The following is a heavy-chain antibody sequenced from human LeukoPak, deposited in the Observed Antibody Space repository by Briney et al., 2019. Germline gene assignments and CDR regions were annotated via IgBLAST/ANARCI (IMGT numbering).Heavy chain of an antibody. CDR2: INSGDSHT. Sequence: GESLKISCKGSGYRFTSYWIGWVRQMPGKGLEWMGIINSGDSHTKYSPALQGHVTISADKSISTAYLHWSTLKASDTAMYYCARRGKVITESDYWGQGTLVTVSS. D-gene: IGHD2/OR15-2a*01. CDR1: GYRFTSYW. CDR3: ARRGKVITESDY. J-gene: IGHJ4*02. V-gene: IGHV5-51*01.